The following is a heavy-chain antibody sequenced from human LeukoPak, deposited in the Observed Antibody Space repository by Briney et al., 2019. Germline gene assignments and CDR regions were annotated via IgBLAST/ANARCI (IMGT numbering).Heavy chain of an antibody. D-gene: IGHD1-1*01. CDR3: ARDGVHYYMDV. CDR2: INPSGGST. CDR1: GYTFTTYF. J-gene: IGHJ6*03. V-gene: IGHV1-46*01. Sequence: ASVKVSCKASGYTFTTYFINWVRQAPGQGLEWMGIINPSGGSTSYAQKFQGRVTMTRDTSTSTVYMELSSLRSEDTAVYYCARDGVHYYMDVWGKGTTVTVSS.